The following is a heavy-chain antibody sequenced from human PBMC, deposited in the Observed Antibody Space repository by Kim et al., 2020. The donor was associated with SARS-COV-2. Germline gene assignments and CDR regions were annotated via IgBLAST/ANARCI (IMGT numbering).Heavy chain of an antibody. CDR1: GFTFSSYA. V-gene: IGHV3-30-3*01. CDR3: AGDRESSSLDY. Sequence: GGSLRLSCAASGFTFSSYAMHWVRQAPGKGLEWVAVISYDGSNKYYADSVKGRFTISRDNSKNTLYLQMHSLRAEDTAVYYCAGDRESSSLDYWGQGTLVTVSS. D-gene: IGHD6-6*01. CDR2: ISYDGSNK. J-gene: IGHJ4*02.